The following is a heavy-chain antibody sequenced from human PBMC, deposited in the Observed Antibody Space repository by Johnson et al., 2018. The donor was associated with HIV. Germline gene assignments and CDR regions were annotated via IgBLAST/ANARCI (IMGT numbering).Heavy chain of an antibody. CDR3: ARAHDAFDI. CDR1: GFTFSSYA. Sequence: VQLVESGGGVVQPGRSLRLSCAASGFTFSSYAMHWVRQAPGKGLEWVSYISSSGSTIYYADSVKGRFTISRDNSKNTLYLQMNSLRAEDTAVYYCARAHDAFDIWGQGTMVTVSS. CDR2: ISSSGSTI. J-gene: IGHJ3*02. V-gene: IGHV3-48*01.